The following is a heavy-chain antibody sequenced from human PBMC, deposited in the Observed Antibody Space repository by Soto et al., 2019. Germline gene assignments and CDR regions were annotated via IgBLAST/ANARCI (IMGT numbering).Heavy chain of an antibody. D-gene: IGHD2-8*01. J-gene: IGHJ5*02. CDR1: GGSISSGGYY. CDR3: ARLVEWWFDP. V-gene: IGHV4-31*03. CDR2: IYYSGST. Sequence: SXTLSLTCTVSGGSISSGGYYWSWIRQHPGKGLEWIGYIYYSGSTYYNPSLKSRVPISVDTSKNQFSLKLSSVTAADTAVYYCARLVEWWFDPWGQGTLVTVSS.